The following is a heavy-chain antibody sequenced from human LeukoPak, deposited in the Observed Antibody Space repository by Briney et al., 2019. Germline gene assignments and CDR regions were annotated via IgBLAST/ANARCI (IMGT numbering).Heavy chain of an antibody. J-gene: IGHJ3*02. CDR3: ASGMMAQHRAFDI. V-gene: IGHV1-24*01. Sequence: ASVKVSCKVSGYTLTELSMHWVRQAPGKGLEWMGGFDPEDGETIYAQKFQGRVIMTEDTSTDTAYMELSSLRSEDTAVYYCASGMMAQHRAFDIWGQGTMVTVSS. CDR1: GYTLTELS. D-gene: IGHD3-10*01. CDR2: FDPEDGET.